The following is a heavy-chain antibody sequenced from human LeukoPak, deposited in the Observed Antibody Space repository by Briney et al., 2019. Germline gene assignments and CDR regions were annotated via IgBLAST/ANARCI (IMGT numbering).Heavy chain of an antibody. CDR3: ARGTSCGSKCFFDY. D-gene: IGHD2-21*01. Sequence: SETLSLACKVSGGSISGYYWSWIRQPAGKGLEWIGRLDSSGSTNYNSSLKSRVTMSIDRSQFSLRLTSVTAADTAIYYCARGTSCGSKCFFDYWGQGILVTVSS. CDR2: LDSSGST. CDR1: GGSISGYY. V-gene: IGHV4-4*07. J-gene: IGHJ4*02.